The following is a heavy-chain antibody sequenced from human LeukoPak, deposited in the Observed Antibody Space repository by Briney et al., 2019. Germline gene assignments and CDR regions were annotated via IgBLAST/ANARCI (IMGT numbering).Heavy chain of an antibody. D-gene: IGHD2-15*01. CDR3: VTDVPHSGGSCYLD. CDR2: IRSKGGGETV. V-gene: IGHV3-15*01. Sequence: PGGSLRLSCAASGFTFSDLWMTWVRQAPGKGLEWVGLIRSKGGGETVDYATPVKGRFIISRDDSKNTLYLQMNSLKTEDTAVYYCVTDVPHSGGSCYLDWGQGTLVTVSS. J-gene: IGHJ4*02. CDR1: GFTFSDLW.